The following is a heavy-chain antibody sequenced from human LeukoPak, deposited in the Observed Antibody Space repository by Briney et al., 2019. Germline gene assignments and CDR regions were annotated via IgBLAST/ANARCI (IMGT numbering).Heavy chain of an antibody. D-gene: IGHD6-13*01. Sequence: ASVKVSCKVSGYTLTELSMHWVRQAPGKGLEWMGGFDPEDGETIYAQKFQGRVTMTEDPSTDTAYMELSSLRSEDTAVYYCLARRIAAAGTLDYWGQGTLVTVSS. CDR1: GYTLTELS. CDR2: FDPEDGET. J-gene: IGHJ4*02. V-gene: IGHV1-24*01. CDR3: LARRIAAAGTLDY.